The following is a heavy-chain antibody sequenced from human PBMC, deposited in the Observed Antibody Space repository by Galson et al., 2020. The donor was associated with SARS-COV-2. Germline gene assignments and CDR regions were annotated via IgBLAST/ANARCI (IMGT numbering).Heavy chain of an antibody. Sequence: SETLSLTCAASGGTIKTTIYYWGWIRQPPGKGLEWIGRLYYSGSSYYNPSLKGRVTISVDSSKNQFCLKLSSVTAAGTAVYYCASYLYIGPAYYFDYWSHGALVTVSS. V-gene: IGHV4-39*07. D-gene: IGHD3-16*01. CDR3: ASYLYIGPAYYFDY. J-gene: IGHJ4*03. CDR1: GGTIKTTIYY. CDR2: LYYSGSS.